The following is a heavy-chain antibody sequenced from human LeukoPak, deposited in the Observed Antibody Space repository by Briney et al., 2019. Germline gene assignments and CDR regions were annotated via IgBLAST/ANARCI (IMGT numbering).Heavy chain of an antibody. V-gene: IGHV1-46*01. CDR2: INPRGGST. CDR1: GYTFTNYF. J-gene: IGHJ5*02. CDR3: ARRDCVGDCYSNWFDP. Sequence: ASVKVSCKASGYTFTNYFMHWVRQVPGQGLEWMGIINPRGGSTGYAQKFQGRITMTTDMSTRTVYMELSSLESEDTAVYYCARRDCVGDCYSNWFDPWGQGTLVTVSS. D-gene: IGHD2-21*02.